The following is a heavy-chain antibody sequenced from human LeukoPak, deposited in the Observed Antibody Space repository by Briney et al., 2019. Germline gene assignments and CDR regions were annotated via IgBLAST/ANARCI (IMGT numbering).Heavy chain of an antibody. CDR3: ARVPVTKNYYDSSGPVIWFDP. V-gene: IGHV1-8*01. Sequence: ASVKVSCKASGYTFTSYDINWVRQATGQGLEWMGWMNPNSGNTGYAQKFQGRVTMTRDTSISTAYMELSRLRSDDTAVYYCARVPVTKNYYDSSGPVIWFDPWGQGTLVTVSS. J-gene: IGHJ5*02. CDR1: GYTFTSYD. CDR2: MNPNSGNT. D-gene: IGHD3-22*01.